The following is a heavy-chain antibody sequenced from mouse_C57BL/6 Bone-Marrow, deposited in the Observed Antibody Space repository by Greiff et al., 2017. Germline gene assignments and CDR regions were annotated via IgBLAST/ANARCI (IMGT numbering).Heavy chain of an antibody. CDR1: GFTFSNYG. CDR2: ISSGGSST. V-gene: IGHV5-6*01. D-gene: IGHD1-1*01. CDR3: ARVYYYGSCYAMDY. Sequence: EVQLVESGGDLVKPGGSLKLSCAASGFTFSNYGMAWVRQTPEKRLEWVANISSGGSSTYYLDSVKGRFIISRDNAKNILYLQMSSLKSEDTAMYYCARVYYYGSCYAMDYWGQGTSVTVSS. J-gene: IGHJ4*01.